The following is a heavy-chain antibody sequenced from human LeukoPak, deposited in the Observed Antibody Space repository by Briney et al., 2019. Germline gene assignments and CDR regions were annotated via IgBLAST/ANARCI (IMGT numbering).Heavy chain of an antibody. V-gene: IGHV4-39*01. CDR1: GDSMRTSSYL. D-gene: IGHD1-26*01. CDR2: LYYSGST. J-gene: IGHJ6*03. CDR3: ARGRYSGSYYGYYYYMDV. Sequence: SETLSLTCTVSGDSMRTSSYLWGWIRQPPGKGLEWIGTLYYSGSTYYNPSLKSRLTISVDTSKNQFSLRLSSVTAADTAVYYCARGRYSGSYYGYYYYMDVWGKGTTVTVSS.